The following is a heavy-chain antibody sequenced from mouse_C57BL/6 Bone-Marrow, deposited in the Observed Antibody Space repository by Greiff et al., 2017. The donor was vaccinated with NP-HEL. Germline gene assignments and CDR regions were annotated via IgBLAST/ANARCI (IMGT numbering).Heavy chain of an antibody. J-gene: IGHJ4*01. CDR3: ATEAPYYYGSSYGNYYAMDY. CDR2: ISNGGGST. CDR1: GFTFSDYY. D-gene: IGHD1-1*01. Sequence: EVQLVESGGGLVQPGGSLKLSCAASGFTFSDYYMYWVRQTPEKRLEWVAYISNGGGSTYYPDTVKGRFTISRDNAKNTLYLQMSRLKSEDTAMYYCATEAPYYYGSSYGNYYAMDYWGQGTSVTVSS. V-gene: IGHV5-12*01.